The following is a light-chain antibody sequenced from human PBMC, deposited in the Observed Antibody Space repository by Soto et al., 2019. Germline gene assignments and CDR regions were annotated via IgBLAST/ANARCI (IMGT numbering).Light chain of an antibody. CDR1: QNINSW. CDR3: QHYDHYPIT. Sequence: DIQMTQSPSTLSASIGDRVTITCRASQNINSWLAWYQQKPGKAPKLLIYKASSLESGVPSRFSGSGSGTEFTLTISSLQPDDLASYYCQHYDHYPITFGQGTRLEI. CDR2: KAS. V-gene: IGKV1-5*03. J-gene: IGKJ5*01.